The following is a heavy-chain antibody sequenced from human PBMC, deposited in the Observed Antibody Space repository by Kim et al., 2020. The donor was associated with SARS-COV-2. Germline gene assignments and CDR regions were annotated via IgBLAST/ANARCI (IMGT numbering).Heavy chain of an antibody. Sequence: GRFTISRDDSKNTLYLQMNSLKTEDTAVYYCTTDADNGDRPYYYYYGMDVWGQGTTVTVSS. V-gene: IGHV3-15*01. J-gene: IGHJ6*02. CDR3: TTDADNGDRPYYYYYGMDV. D-gene: IGHD4-17*01.